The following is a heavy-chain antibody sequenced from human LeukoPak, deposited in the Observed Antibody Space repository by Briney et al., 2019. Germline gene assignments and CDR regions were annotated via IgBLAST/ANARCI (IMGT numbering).Heavy chain of an antibody. V-gene: IGHV4-4*07. CDR1: GGSISSYY. D-gene: IGHD6-13*01. Sequence: KSSETLSLTCTVSGGSISSYYWSWIWQPAGKGLEWIGRIYTSGSTNYNPSLKSRVTISVDTSKNQFSLKLSSVTAADTAVYYCARSTIAAAGSWYFDLWGRGTLVTVSS. CDR3: ARSTIAAAGSWYFDL. CDR2: IYTSGST. J-gene: IGHJ2*01.